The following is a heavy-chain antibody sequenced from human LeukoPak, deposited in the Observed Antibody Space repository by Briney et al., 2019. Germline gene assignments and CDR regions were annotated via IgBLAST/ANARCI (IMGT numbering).Heavy chain of an antibody. CDR1: GYSFVLHG. Sequence: GASVKVSCKASGYSFVLHGISWVRQAPGQGLEWMGWISTYDGNTEYAQNFQGRVSMTIDTSTSTAYMDLRSLRSDDRAVYFCVRDENYGIYIDFDFWGQGTLVTVSS. V-gene: IGHV1-18*01. D-gene: IGHD4-17*01. J-gene: IGHJ4*02. CDR2: ISTYDGNT. CDR3: VRDENYGIYIDFDF.